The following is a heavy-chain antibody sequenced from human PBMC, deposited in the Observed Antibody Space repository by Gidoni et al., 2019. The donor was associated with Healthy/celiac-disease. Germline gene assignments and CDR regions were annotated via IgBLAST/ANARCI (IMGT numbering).Heavy chain of an antibody. Sequence: QVQLQESGPGLVKPSETLSLTCTVSGYSISSGYYWGWIRQPPGKGLEWIGSIYHSGSTYYNPSLKSRVTISVDTSKNQFSLKLSSVTAADTAVYYCAREDTHPNWFDPWGQGTLVTVSS. D-gene: IGHD5-18*01. CDR1: GYSISSGYY. CDR3: AREDTHPNWFDP. CDR2: IYHSGST. V-gene: IGHV4-38-2*02. J-gene: IGHJ5*02.